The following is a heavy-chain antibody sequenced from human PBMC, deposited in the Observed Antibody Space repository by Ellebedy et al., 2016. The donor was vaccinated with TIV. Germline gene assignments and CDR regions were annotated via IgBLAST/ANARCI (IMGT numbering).Heavy chain of an antibody. V-gene: IGHV4-30-2*01. D-gene: IGHD3-10*01. CDR1: GGSISSGGYS. Sequence: SETLSLTXAVSGGSISSGGYSWSWIRQPPGKGLSWIGYISHSGSTYYNPSLKSRVTISVDTSKNPFSQKLSSVTAADTAVYYCARLQVRGVIGPWGQGTVVTVSS. CDR3: ARLQVRGVIGP. CDR2: ISHSGST. J-gene: IGHJ5*02.